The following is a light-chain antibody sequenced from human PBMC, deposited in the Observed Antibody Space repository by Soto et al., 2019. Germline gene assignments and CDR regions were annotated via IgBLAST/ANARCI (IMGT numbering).Light chain of an antibody. V-gene: IGKV2-28*01. CDR3: KQYPKWQCT. Sequence: EIVLTQSPVALAATPGESASISCRSSESLQQVTGYNYVDWHLQRPGQSPQLLIHLASIRASGLPGRFSGIGSGTNFTLNISRMKAEDFGVYYCKQYPKWQCTFGRGTKVEIK. CDR1: ESLQQVTGYNY. CDR2: LAS. J-gene: IGKJ1*01.